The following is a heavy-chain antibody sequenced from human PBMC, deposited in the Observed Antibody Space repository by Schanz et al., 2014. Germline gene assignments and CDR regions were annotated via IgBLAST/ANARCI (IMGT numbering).Heavy chain of an antibody. V-gene: IGHV3-30*18. CDR3: AKYGTGKGVSFEY. J-gene: IGHJ4*02. CDR1: GFSFSRYG. CDR2: ISSDETVT. D-gene: IGHD1-26*01. Sequence: QIQLVESGGGVVQPGTSLRLSCTISGFSFSRYGMHWVRQAPGKGLEWVAVISSDETVTYYVDSVKGRFTISRDNSKNTLYLQMSSLKTEDTAVYYCAKYGTGKGVSFEYWGQGTLVTVSS.